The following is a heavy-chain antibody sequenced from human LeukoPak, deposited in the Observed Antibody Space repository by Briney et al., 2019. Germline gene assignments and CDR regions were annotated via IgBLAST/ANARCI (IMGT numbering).Heavy chain of an antibody. J-gene: IGHJ4*02. CDR3: ARPHSTFFDQDAAYYFDY. Sequence: ETLSLTCAVYGGSFSGYYWSWIRQPPGKGLEGIGEINHSGSTNYNPSLKSRVTISVDTTKNHFSLNLSSVTAADTAVYYCARPHSTFFDQDAAYYFDYWGQGTLVTVSS. D-gene: IGHD3-9*01. V-gene: IGHV4-34*01. CDR2: INHSGST. CDR1: GGSFSGYY.